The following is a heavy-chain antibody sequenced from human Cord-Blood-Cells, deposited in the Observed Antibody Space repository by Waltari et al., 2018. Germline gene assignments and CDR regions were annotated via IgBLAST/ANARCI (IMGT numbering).Heavy chain of an antibody. CDR1: GGSFRGYY. CDR3: ARGLSTDILTGYYAFDI. Sequence: QVQLQQWGAGLLKPSETLSLTCAVYGGSFRGYYWTCLRQPPGKGVDSIGEINHSGSTNYNPSLKGRVTISVDTAKNKYSLKLSSVTAADTAVYYCARGLSTDILTGYYAFDIWGQGTMVTVSS. D-gene: IGHD3-9*01. CDR2: INHSGST. V-gene: IGHV4-34*01. J-gene: IGHJ3*02.